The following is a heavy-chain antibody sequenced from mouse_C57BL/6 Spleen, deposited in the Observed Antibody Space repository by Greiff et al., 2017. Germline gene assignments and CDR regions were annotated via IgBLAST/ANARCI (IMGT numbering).Heavy chain of an antibody. CDR3: AKGDPDGSSYGFAY. J-gene: IGHJ3*01. CDR1: GYTFTSYW. CDR2: IDPSDSYT. D-gene: IGHD1-1*01. Sequence: QVQLQQPGAELVKPGASVKLSCKASGYTFTSYWMQWVKQRPGQGLEWIGEIDPSDSYTNYNLKFKGKATLTVYTSSSKASMQLSSLTSEDAAVYYCAKGDPDGSSYGFAYWGQGTLVTVSA. V-gene: IGHV1-50*01.